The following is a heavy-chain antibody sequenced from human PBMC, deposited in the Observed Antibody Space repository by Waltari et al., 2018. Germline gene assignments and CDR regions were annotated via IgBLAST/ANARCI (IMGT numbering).Heavy chain of an antibody. Sequence: QVQLQQWGAGLLKPSETLSLTCAVYGGSFSGYFWSWIRQSPGKGLEWIGQINRVGSNKCNPALKSRVAMSVDTIKSQISLRLSSVTAADAAVYYCARVGDYHGSGRFGLDVWGQGTRVTVSS. D-gene: IGHD3-10*01. CDR3: ARVGDYHGSGRFGLDV. CDR1: GGSFSGYF. J-gene: IGHJ6*02. CDR2: INRVGSN. V-gene: IGHV4-34*01.